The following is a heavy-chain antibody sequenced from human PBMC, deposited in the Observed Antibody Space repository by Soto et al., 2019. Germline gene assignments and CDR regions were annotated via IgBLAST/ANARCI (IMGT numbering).Heavy chain of an antibody. CDR2: INHSGST. J-gene: IGHJ4*02. CDR3: AKVQLERQGFGMDY. D-gene: IGHD1-1*01. Sequence: QVQLQQWGAGLLKPSETLSLTCAVYGGSFSGYYWSWIRQPPGKGLEWIGEINHSGSTNYNPSLKSRVTISVDTSKNQFSLKLSSVTAADTAVYYCAKVQLERQGFGMDYWGQGTLVTVSS. CDR1: GGSFSGYY. V-gene: IGHV4-34*01.